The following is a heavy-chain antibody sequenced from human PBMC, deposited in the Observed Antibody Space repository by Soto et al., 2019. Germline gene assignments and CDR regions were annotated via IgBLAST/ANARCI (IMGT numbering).Heavy chain of an antibody. CDR3: ARQTIAVAGENWFDP. Sequence: LSLTCTVSGDSVSSVGFHWAWLRRPPGKGLEWIGYIYNGGSTYYSPSLESRMHMSLDATRNQFSLRLSSVTAADTAVYYCARQTIAVAGENWFDPWGQGTLVTVSS. CDR2: IYNGGST. V-gene: IGHV4-61*08. D-gene: IGHD6-19*01. CDR1: GDSVSSVGFH. J-gene: IGHJ5*02.